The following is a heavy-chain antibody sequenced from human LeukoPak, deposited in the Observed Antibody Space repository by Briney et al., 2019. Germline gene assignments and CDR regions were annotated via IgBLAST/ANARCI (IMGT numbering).Heavy chain of an antibody. CDR2: IYHSGTT. D-gene: IGHD6-19*01. CDR3: ARRKWLVNYYYYMDV. V-gene: IGHV4-30-4*07. CDR1: GVAISRGGYA. J-gene: IGHJ6*03. Sequence: PSETLSLTCAVSGVAISRGGYAWNWIRQPPGKGLEWIAYIYHSGTTYYNPSLKSRATISVDTSKNQFSLKLSSVTAADTAVYYCARRKWLVNYYYYMDVWGKGTTVTVSS.